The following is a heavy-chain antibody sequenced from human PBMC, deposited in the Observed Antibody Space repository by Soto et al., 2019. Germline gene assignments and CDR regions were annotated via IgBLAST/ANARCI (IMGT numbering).Heavy chain of an antibody. CDR1: GYTFTGYY. V-gene: IGHV1-2*02. CDR3: ARSLSTIAARLDY. J-gene: IGHJ4*02. Sequence: GASVKVSCKASGYTFTGYYLHWVQQAPGQGLEWMGWINPNSGGTHHAQKFQGRLTMTRDTSISTAYMELSRLTADETAVYYCARSLSTIAARLDYWGQGALVTVSS. D-gene: IGHD6-6*01. CDR2: INPNSGGT.